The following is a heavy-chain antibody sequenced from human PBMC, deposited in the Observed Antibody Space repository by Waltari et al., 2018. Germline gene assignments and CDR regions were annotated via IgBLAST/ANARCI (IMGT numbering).Heavy chain of an antibody. Sequence: QVQLQQWGAGLLKPSETLSLTCAVYGGSFSGYYWSWIRQPPGKGLEWIGEINHSGSPNYNPSLQSRVTISVDTSKNQFSLKLSSVTAADTSVYYCAGGSPTKSSSWYPGGGRYYMDVWGKGTTVTISS. CDR1: GGSFSGYY. CDR3: AGGSPTKSSSWYPGGGRYYMDV. V-gene: IGHV4-34*01. J-gene: IGHJ6*03. CDR2: INHSGSP. D-gene: IGHD6-13*01.